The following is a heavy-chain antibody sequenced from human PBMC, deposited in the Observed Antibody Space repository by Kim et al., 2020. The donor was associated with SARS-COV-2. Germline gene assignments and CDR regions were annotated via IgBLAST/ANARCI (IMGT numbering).Heavy chain of an antibody. CDR1: GASISNYY. CDR3: ARDPDYYGSESDWYFDL. J-gene: IGHJ2*01. V-gene: IGHV4-4*07. CDR2: IYTSGTP. D-gene: IGHD3-10*01. Sequence: SETLSLTCTVSGASISNYYWNWIRQAAGKGLEWIGRIYTSGTPTYNPSLKRRVTVSLDTSKNHFSLKMTSVTAADTAVYYCARDPDYYGSESDWYFDLWGRGSLVTVSS.